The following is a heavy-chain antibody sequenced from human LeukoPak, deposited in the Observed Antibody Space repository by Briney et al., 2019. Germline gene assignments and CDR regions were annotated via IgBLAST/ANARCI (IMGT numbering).Heavy chain of an antibody. CDR1: GGSFSGYY. D-gene: IGHD2-2*01. CDR3: ARGPDIVVVPAAMLVYAFDI. J-gene: IGHJ3*02. CDR2: INHSGST. V-gene: IGHV4-34*01. Sequence: SETLSLTCAVYGGSFSGYYWSWIRQPPGKGLEWIGEINHSGSTNYNPSLKSRATISVDTSKNQFSLKLSSVTAADTAVYYCARGPDIVVVPAAMLVYAFDIWGQGTMVTVSS.